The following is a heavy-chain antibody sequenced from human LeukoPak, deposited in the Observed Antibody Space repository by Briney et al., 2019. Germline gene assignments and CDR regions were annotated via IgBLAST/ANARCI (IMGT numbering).Heavy chain of an antibody. CDR1: GFTFSSYS. CDR2: ISSSSSTI. CDR3: ARKAYTISSWYFDY. V-gene: IGHV3-48*01. Sequence: AGGSLRLSCAASGFTFSSYSMNWVRQAPGKGLQWVSYISSSSSTIYYADSVKGRFTISRDNAKNSLYLQMNSLRAEDTAVYYCARKAYTISSWYFDYWGQGTLVTVSS. J-gene: IGHJ4*02. D-gene: IGHD6-6*01.